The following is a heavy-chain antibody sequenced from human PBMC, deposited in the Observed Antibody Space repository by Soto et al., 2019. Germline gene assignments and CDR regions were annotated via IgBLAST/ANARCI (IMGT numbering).Heavy chain of an antibody. Sequence: QEHLQQWCAGLLKPSETLSLTCAVYGGFVSSGNYYWSWIRQPPGKGLEWIGEMSHSGGTHFYPFLKSRVTISVDTAKNQFSLKMSSVTAADTALYYCARVERGTATTVVDAFDICGPGTMVTVSS. D-gene: IGHD1-1*01. CDR1: GGFVSSGNYY. J-gene: IGHJ3*02. V-gene: IGHV4-34*01. CDR2: MSHSGGT. CDR3: ARVERGTATTVVDAFDI.